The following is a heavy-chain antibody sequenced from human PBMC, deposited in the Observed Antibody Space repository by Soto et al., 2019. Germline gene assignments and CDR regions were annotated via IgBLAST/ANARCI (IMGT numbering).Heavy chain of an antibody. J-gene: IGHJ4*02. V-gene: IGHV4-38-2*01. CDR2: XYHXXSX. D-gene: IGHD3-10*01. CDR3: ARGRGFRLLGVPLDS. Sequence: SLTCAVSGFSISRGYYRGWIRQPPGKGREWIGSXYHXXSXXXXXSXXXRLTISFDTAKNEFSLNLKSVTAADTAGYYCARGRGFRLLGVPLDSWGPGTPVTVSS. CDR1: GFSISRGYY.